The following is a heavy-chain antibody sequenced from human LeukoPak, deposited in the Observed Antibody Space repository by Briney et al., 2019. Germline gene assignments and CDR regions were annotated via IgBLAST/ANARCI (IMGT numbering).Heavy chain of an antibody. J-gene: IGHJ4*02. D-gene: IGHD5-12*01. CDR3: AIVDIVAKTTPEDY. CDR2: IKHDGSDK. Sequence: GGSLRLSCAASEFSFSSYWMSWVRQAPGKGLEWLANIKHDGSDKYYVDSVKGRFTISRDNAKKSLYMQMNSLRVEDTAVYYCAIVDIVAKTTPEDYWGQGTLVTVSS. CDR1: EFSFSSYW. V-gene: IGHV3-7*01.